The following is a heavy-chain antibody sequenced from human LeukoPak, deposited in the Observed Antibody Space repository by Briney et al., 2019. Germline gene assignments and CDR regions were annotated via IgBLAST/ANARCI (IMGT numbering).Heavy chain of an antibody. Sequence: GGSLRLSCAASGFTFRSYWMHWVRQAPGKGLEWVANIKQDGSEKYYVDSVKGRFTISRDNAKNSLYLQMNSLRAEDTAVYYCARASSYYDSSGYNYYYMDVWGKGTTVTVSS. CDR2: IKQDGSEK. J-gene: IGHJ6*03. CDR1: GFTFRSYW. CDR3: ARASSYYDSSGYNYYYMDV. V-gene: IGHV3-7*01. D-gene: IGHD3-22*01.